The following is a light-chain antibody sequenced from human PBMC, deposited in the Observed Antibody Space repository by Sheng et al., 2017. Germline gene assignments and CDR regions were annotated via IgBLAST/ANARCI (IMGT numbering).Light chain of an antibody. CDR1: SSDVGGYNY. Sequence: QSALTQSASVSGSPGQSITISCTGTSSDVGGYNYVSWYQHHPGKAPKLMIYDVSNRPSGVSNRFSGSKSGNTASLTISGLQAEDEADYYCNSYTSSGTLVFGGGTKLTVL. J-gene: IGLJ2*01. V-gene: IGLV2-14*03. CDR3: NSYTSSGTLV. CDR2: DVS.